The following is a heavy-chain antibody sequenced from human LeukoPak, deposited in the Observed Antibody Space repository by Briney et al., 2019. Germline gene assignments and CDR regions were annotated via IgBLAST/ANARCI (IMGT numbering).Heavy chain of an antibody. Sequence: DSVKGRFTISRDTSKNTLYLQVNSLRPEDTAVYYCAKDSFYDSSGYYHPQSYFDYWGQGTLVTVSS. J-gene: IGHJ4*02. CDR3: AKDSFYDSSGYYHPQSYFDY. V-gene: IGHV3-30*02. D-gene: IGHD3-22*01.